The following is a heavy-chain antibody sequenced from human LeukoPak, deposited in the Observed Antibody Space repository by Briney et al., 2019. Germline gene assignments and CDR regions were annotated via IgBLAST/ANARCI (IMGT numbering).Heavy chain of an antibody. Sequence: ASVKVSRKASGYTFTGYYMHWVRQAPRQGLEWMGWINPNSGGANYAQKFQGRVTMTRDTSISTAYMELNRLTSDDTAVYYCARRGAGTGSEGVYWGKGTLVTVSS. J-gene: IGHJ4*02. CDR2: INPNSGGA. CDR3: ARRGAGTGSEGVY. V-gene: IGHV1-2*02. CDR1: GYTFTGYY. D-gene: IGHD3/OR15-3a*01.